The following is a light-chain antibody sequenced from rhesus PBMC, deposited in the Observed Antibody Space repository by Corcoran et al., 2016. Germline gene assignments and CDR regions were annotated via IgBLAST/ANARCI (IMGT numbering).Light chain of an antibody. CDR3: QQCCNTPFT. Sequence: DIQMTQSPSSLSASVGDKVTITCRASQGISSCVAWYQQKPGKAPKLLVYAASRLQSGVPSRFSGSGSGTDYTFPIVGLQPDDFASYFCQQCCNTPFTFGPGTKLDIK. CDR2: AAS. V-gene: IGKV1-18*01. J-gene: IGKJ3*01. CDR1: QGISSC.